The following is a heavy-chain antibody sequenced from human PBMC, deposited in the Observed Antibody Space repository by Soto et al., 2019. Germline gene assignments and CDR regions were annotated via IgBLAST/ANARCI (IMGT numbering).Heavy chain of an antibody. J-gene: IGHJ4*02. CDR2: IIPIFGTA. CDR1: GGTFSSYA. V-gene: IGHV1-69*13. Sequence: ASVKVSCKASGGTFSSYAISWVRQAPGQGLEWMGGIIPIFGTANYAQKFQGRVTITANESTSTAYMELSSLRSEDTAVYYCAASGYSYGFGGDFDYWGQGTLVTVSS. CDR3: AASGYSYGFGGDFDY. D-gene: IGHD5-18*01.